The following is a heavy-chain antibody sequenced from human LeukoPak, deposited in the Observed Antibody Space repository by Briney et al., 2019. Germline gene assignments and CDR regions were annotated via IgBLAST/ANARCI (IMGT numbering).Heavy chain of an antibody. D-gene: IGHD1-26*01. V-gene: IGHV4-59*01. Sequence: SETLSLTCTVSGGSISSYYWSWIRQPPGKGLEWIGYIYYSGSTNYNPSPKSRVTVSVDTSKNQFSLKLSSVTAADTAVYYCARLWGATREYYFDYWGQGTLVTVSS. CDR1: GGSISSYY. CDR3: ARLWGATREYYFDY. J-gene: IGHJ4*02. CDR2: IYYSGST.